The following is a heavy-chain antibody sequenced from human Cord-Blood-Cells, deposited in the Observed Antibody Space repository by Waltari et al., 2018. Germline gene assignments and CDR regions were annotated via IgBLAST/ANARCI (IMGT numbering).Heavy chain of an antibody. V-gene: IGHV1-2*02. J-gene: IGHJ3*02. Sequence: QVQLVQSGAEVKKPGASVKVSCKASGYTFTGYYMHWVRLAPGQGLEWMGWINPNSGGTNYAQKLQGRVTMTRDTSISTAYMELSRLRSDDTAVYYCARRRNPKNDAFDIWGQGTMVTVSS. CDR1: GYTFTGYY. CDR2: INPNSGGT. CDR3: ARRRNPKNDAFDI.